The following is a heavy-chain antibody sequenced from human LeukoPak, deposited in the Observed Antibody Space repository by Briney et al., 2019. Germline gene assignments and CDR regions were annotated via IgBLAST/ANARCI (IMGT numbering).Heavy chain of an antibody. CDR3: ARGGSSGYDPFDY. V-gene: IGHV4-59*01. CDR2: TFYSGST. D-gene: IGHD5-12*01. CDR1: GGSIRNYY. J-gene: IGHJ4*02. Sequence: KPSETLSLTCTVSGGSIRNYYWSWIRQPPEKGLEWIGYTFYSGSTNYNPSLKSRVTISVDTSKNQFSLKLSSVTAADTAVYHCARGGSSGYDPFDYWGQGTLVTVSS.